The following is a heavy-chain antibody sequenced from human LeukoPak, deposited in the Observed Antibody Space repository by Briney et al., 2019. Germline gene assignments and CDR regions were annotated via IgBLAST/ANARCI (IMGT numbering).Heavy chain of an antibody. J-gene: IGHJ4*02. CDR2: ISGSGGST. CDR1: GFTFSSYA. D-gene: IGHD4-23*01. CDR3: AKVSGNDDYGGNVLDY. V-gene: IGHV3-23*01. Sequence: GGSLRLSCAASGFTFSSYAMSWVRQAPGKGLEWVSAISGSGGSTYYADSVKGRFTISRDNSKNTLYLQMNGLRAEDTAVYYCAKVSGNDDYGGNVLDYWGQGTLVTVSS.